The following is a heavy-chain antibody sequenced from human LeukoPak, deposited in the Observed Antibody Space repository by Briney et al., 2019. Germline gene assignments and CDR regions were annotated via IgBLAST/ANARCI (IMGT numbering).Heavy chain of an antibody. CDR3: AKDNAHDFWSGYWALFDY. J-gene: IGHJ4*02. V-gene: IGHV3-23*01. Sequence: GGSLRLSCAASGFTFSSYVMSWVRQAPGKGLEWVSAISGSGGTTYYADSVKGRFTIPRDNSKNTLFLQMNSLRAEDTAVYYCAKDNAHDFWSGYWALFDYWGQGTLVTVSS. CDR2: ISGSGGTT. CDR1: GFTFSSYV. D-gene: IGHD3-3*01.